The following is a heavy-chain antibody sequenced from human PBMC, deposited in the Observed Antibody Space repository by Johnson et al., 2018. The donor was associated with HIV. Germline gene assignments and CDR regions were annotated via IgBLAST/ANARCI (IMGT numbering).Heavy chain of an antibody. CDR2: IRYDGSNK. CDR1: GFTVSSNY. Sequence: VQLVESGGGLVQPGGSLRLSCAASGFTVSSNYMSWVRQAPGKGLEWVAFIRYDGSNKYYADSVKGRFTISRDNSKNTLYLQMNSLRAADTAVYYCAKDPSIWWWEVAFDIWGQGTMVTVSS. D-gene: IGHD2-21*01. J-gene: IGHJ3*02. V-gene: IGHV3-30*02. CDR3: AKDPSIWWWEVAFDI.